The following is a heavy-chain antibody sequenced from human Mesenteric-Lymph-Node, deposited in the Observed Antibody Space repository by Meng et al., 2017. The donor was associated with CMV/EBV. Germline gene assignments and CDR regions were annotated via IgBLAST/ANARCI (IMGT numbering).Heavy chain of an antibody. CDR1: GFTFDDYA. J-gene: IGHJ4*02. V-gene: IGHV3-9*01. D-gene: IGHD1-26*01. CDR2: ISRNSGSI. Sequence: GGSLRLSCAASGFTFDDYAMHWVRQAPGKGLGWVSGISRNSGSIGYADSVKGRFTISRDNAKNSLYLQMNSLRAEDTALYYCAKDISDRGSRGGGLDYWGQGTLVTVSS. CDR3: AKDISDRGSRGGGLDY.